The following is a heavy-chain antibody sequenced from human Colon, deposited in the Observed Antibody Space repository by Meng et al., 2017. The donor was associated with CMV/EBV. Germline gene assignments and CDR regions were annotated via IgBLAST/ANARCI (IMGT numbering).Heavy chain of an antibody. CDR1: GGSVTSRTYN. D-gene: IGHD2-2*01. J-gene: IGHJ6*02. CDR3: ARGPYCSSTSCYWGLAYYYYGMDV. V-gene: IGHV4-61*01. Sequence: GSLRLSCIVSGGSVTSRTYNWNWIRQSPGKGLEWIAYIYSNGSADYTSSLKSRIIVLVDTSKNQFSLQVGSVTTADTAVYYCARGPYCSSTSCYWGLAYYYYGMDVWGQGTTVTVSS. CDR2: IYSNGSA.